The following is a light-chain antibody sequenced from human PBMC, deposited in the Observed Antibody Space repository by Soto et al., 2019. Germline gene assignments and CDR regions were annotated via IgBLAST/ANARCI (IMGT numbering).Light chain of an antibody. V-gene: IGLV2-8*01. Sequence: QSALTQPHSASGSPGQSVTISCTGASSDVGGYNFVSWYQHHPGKAPRLMIYDVTQRPSGVPDRFSGSKSGNTASLTVSGLQVDDEAYYYCSSYAGSSIPVAFGGGTKLTVL. CDR1: SSDVGGYNF. J-gene: IGLJ2*01. CDR2: DVT. CDR3: SSYAGSSIPVA.